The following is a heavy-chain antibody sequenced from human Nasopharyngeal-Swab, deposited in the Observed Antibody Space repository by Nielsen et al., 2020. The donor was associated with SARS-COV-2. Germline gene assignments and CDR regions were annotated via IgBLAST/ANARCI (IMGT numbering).Heavy chain of an antibody. CDR1: GLTFSGSA. D-gene: IGHD1-1*01. CDR2: IRSKANSYAT. J-gene: IGHJ4*02. V-gene: IGHV3-73*01. Sequence: GESLKISCAASGLTFSGSAMHWVRQASGKGLEWVGRIRSKANSYATAYAASVKGGFTISRDDSKNTAYLQMNSLKTEDTAVYYCTRNDLWGQGTLVTVSS. CDR3: TRNDL.